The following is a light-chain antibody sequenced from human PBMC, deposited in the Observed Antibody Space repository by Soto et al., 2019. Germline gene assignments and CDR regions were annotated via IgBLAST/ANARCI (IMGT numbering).Light chain of an antibody. CDR2: AAS. Sequence: IQMTQSTSSLSASVGDRVTITCRASQGIRDNLGWYQQKPGKAPQLLIYAASTLQSGVPSRFSGSGSGTDFTLTISSLQPEDFATYYCQQSYSTPWTFGQGTKVDIK. J-gene: IGKJ1*01. V-gene: IGKV1-39*01. CDR1: QGIRDN. CDR3: QQSYSTPWT.